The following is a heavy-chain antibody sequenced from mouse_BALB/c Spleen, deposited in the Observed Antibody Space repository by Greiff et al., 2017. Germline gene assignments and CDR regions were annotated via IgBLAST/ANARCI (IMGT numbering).Heavy chain of an antibody. Sequence: LQQPGSELVRPGASVKLSCKASGYTFTSYWMHWVKQRPGQGLEWIGNIYPGSGSTNYDEKFKSKATLTVDTSSSTAYMQLSSLTSEDSAVYYCTRSMMVRREFDYWGQGTTLTVSS. D-gene: IGHD2-3*01. J-gene: IGHJ2*01. CDR2: IYPGSGST. V-gene: IGHV1S22*01. CDR1: GYTFTSYW. CDR3: TRSMMVRREFDY.